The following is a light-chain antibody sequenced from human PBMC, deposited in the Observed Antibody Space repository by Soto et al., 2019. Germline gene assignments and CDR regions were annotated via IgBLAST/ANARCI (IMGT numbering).Light chain of an antibody. J-gene: IGLJ2*01. V-gene: IGLV2-14*01. CDR3: SSFTSSITLV. CDR2: DVT. CDR1: SSDVGGYDY. Sequence: QSVLTQPASVSGSPGQSITISCTGTSSDVGGYDYVSWYQQHPGKAPKLMIYDVTNRPSGVSNRFSGSKSGNTASLTISGLQPEDEADYYCSSFTSSITLVFGGGTKVTVL.